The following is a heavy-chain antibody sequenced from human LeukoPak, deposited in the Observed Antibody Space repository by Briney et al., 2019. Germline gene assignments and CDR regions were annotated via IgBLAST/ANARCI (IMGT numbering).Heavy chain of an antibody. Sequence: GGSLRLSCAASGFTFSSHGMHWVRQAPGKGLEWVALIWYDGSKKYYADSVKGRFTISRDNSKNTLWLQMNSLRAEDTAVYYCARDPLTYGSGRYYQAFDYWGQGTLVTVSS. V-gene: IGHV3-33*08. CDR2: IWYDGSKK. CDR3: ARDPLTYGSGRYYQAFDY. D-gene: IGHD3-10*01. CDR1: GFTFSSHG. J-gene: IGHJ4*02.